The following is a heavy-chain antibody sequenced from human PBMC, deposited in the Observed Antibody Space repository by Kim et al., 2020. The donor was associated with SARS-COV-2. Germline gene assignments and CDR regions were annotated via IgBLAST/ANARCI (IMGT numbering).Heavy chain of an antibody. CDR1: GFTFSSYE. J-gene: IGHJ5*02. Sequence: GGSLRLSCAASGFTFSSYEMNWVRQAPGKGLEWVSYISSSGSTIYYADSVKGRFTISRDNAKNSLYLQMNSLRAEDTAVYYCARGWFWGDILTGYSNWFDPWGQGTLVTVSS. V-gene: IGHV3-48*03. CDR3: ARGWFWGDILTGYSNWFDP. D-gene: IGHD3-9*01. CDR2: ISSSGSTI.